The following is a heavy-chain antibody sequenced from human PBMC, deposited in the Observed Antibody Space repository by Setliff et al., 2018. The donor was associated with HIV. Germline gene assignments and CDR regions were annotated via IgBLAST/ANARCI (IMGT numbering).Heavy chain of an antibody. CDR3: ARPSQHYYDSTGYYWRAFDI. J-gene: IGHJ3*02. CDR1: GYSFTSYW. CDR2: IYPGDSDT. V-gene: IGHV5-51*01. Sequence: GESLKISCTGSGYSFTSYWIAWVRQMPGKGLECMGTIYPGDSDTRYSPSFEGQVTISADKSIRTAYLQWSSLKASDTAMYYCARPSQHYYDSTGYYWRAFDIWGQGTMVTVSS. D-gene: IGHD3-22*01.